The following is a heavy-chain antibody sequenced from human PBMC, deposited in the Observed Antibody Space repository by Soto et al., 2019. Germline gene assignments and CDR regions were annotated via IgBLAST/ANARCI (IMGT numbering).Heavy chain of an antibody. CDR2: IIPIFGTA. Sequence: ASVKVSCKASGGTFSSYAISWVRQAPGQGLEWMGGIIPIFGTASYAQKFQGRVTMTRDTSTSTVYMELSTLRSEDTAVYYCARDRDFWTGYEYYYYAMDVWGQGTTVTVSS. J-gene: IGHJ6*02. CDR1: GGTFSSYA. D-gene: IGHD3-3*01. CDR3: ARDRDFWTGYEYYYYAMDV. V-gene: IGHV1-69*05.